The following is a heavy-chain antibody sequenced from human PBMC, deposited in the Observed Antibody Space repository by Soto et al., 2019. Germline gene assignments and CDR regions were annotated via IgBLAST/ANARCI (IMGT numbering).Heavy chain of an antibody. Sequence: QVQLVESGGGVVQPGRSLRLSFAASGFTFSSYGMXXVXQAXXKGLEWVAVIWYDGSXKYYADSVKGRFTISRDNXXXXXXXXXXXXXXXXXXXXXXXXXXXXXXXVWGQGTTVTVSS. CDR1: GFTFSSYG. CDR3: XXXXXXXXXV. V-gene: IGHV3-33*01. J-gene: IGHJ6*02. CDR2: IWYDGSXK.